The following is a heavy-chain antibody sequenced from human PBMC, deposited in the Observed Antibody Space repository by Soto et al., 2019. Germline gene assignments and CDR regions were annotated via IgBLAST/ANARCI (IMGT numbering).Heavy chain of an antibody. CDR1: GGTFSSFP. Sequence: QVRLVQSGSEVRKPGSSVKVSCKASGGTFSSFPISWVRQAPGQGLEWMGGIVPVFGTTIYAQKLQGRVTITADESTNTAFMELSGPRSEDTAIYYCARYIAVSSGWFDPWGQGTLVTVSS. J-gene: IGHJ5*02. V-gene: IGHV1-69*01. D-gene: IGHD6-19*01. CDR3: ARYIAVSSGWFDP. CDR2: IVPVFGTT.